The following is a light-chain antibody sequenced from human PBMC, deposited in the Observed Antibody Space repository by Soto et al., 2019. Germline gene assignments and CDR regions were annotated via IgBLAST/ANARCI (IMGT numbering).Light chain of an antibody. CDR2: DAS. J-gene: IGKJ4*02. CDR1: QSISGF. V-gene: IGKV1-5*01. Sequence: DIQMTQSPSTLSASVGDTVTITCRASQSISGFFAWYQQKPGKDPRLLNYDASILESGFPSRFSGCGSRTLFTLTSTSSQADDSARYYSQQYTPDSFGGGTKVDIK. CDR3: QQYTPDS.